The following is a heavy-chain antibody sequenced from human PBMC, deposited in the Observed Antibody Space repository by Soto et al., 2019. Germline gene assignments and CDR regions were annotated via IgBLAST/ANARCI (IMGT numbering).Heavy chain of an antibody. CDR3: ARDGGYCSSTSCYARYYYYYYGMDV. Sequence: QPGGPLRLSCAASGFTFSSYGMHWVRQAPGKGLEWVAVIWYDGSNKYYADSVKGRFTISRDNSKNTLYLQMNSLRAEDTAVYYCARDGGYCSSTSCYARYYYYYYGMDVWGQGTTVTVSS. CDR1: GFTFSSYG. V-gene: IGHV3-33*01. D-gene: IGHD2-2*01. J-gene: IGHJ6*02. CDR2: IWYDGSNK.